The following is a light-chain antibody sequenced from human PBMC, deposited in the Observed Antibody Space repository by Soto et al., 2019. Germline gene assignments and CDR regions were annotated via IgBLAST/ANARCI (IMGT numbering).Light chain of an antibody. J-gene: IGKJ1*01. CDR3: QQYNTYPWT. Sequence: IQLPQSPSSLSASVGDRFTITCRASQGIGSYLAWYQQKPGEAPKLLIFAASTLQSGVPSRFSGSGSGTDFTLTISRLHPDDFATYYCQQYNTYPWTFGQGTKVDIK. CDR2: AAS. V-gene: IGKV1-9*01. CDR1: QGIGSY.